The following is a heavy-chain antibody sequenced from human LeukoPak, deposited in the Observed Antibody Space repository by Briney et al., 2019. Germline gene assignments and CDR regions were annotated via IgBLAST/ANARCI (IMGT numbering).Heavy chain of an antibody. D-gene: IGHD6-19*01. V-gene: IGHV4-34*01. CDR1: GGSFSGYY. CDR2: INHSGST. CDR3: ARVVGSGWQGGWFDP. Sequence: KPSETLSLTCAVYGGSFSGYYWSWIRQPPGKGLEWIGEINHSGSTNYNPSLKSRVTISVDTSKNQFSLKLSSVTAADTAVYYCARVVGSGWQGGWFDPWGQGTLVTVSS. J-gene: IGHJ5*02.